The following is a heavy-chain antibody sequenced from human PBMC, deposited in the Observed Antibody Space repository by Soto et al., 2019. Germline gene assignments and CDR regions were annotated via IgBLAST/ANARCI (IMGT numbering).Heavy chain of an antibody. CDR2: ISYDGSNK. Sequence: VQLVESGGGVVQPGRSLRLSCAASGFTFSSYAMHWVRQAPGKGLEWVAVISYDGSNKYYADSVKGRFTISRDNSKNTLYLQMNSLRAEDTAVYYCARGYAGVTVYWTWGQGTLVTVSS. J-gene: IGHJ5*02. D-gene: IGHD3-9*01. CDR1: GFTFSSYA. CDR3: ARGYAGVTVYWT. V-gene: IGHV3-30-3*01.